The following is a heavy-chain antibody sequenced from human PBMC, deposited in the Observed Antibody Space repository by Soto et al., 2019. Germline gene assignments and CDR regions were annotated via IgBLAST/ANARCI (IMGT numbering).Heavy chain of an antibody. J-gene: IGHJ4*02. CDR3: ARAGGLGAVAADY. CDR2: IYHSGST. CDR1: GGSISSGGYS. Sequence: QLQLQESGSGLVKPAQTLSLTCAVSGGSISSGGYSWSWIRQPPGKGLEWIGYIYHSGSTYYNPSLKSRVTISVDRSKNQFSLKLSSVTAADTAVYYCARAGGLGAVAADYWGQGTLVTVSS. V-gene: IGHV4-30-2*01. D-gene: IGHD6-19*01.